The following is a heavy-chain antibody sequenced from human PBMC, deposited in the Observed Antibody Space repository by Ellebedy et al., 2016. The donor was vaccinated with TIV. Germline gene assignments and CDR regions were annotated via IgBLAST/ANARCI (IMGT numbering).Heavy chain of an antibody. Sequence: GGSLRLXXAASGFTFSSYGMHWVRQAPGKGLEWVAVISYDGSNKYYADSVKGRFTISRDNSKNTLYLQMNSLRAEDTAVYYCAKDSQPTSYYYGSGSLNYWGQGTLVTVSS. J-gene: IGHJ4*02. CDR3: AKDSQPTSYYYGSGSLNY. D-gene: IGHD3-10*01. CDR1: GFTFSSYG. CDR2: ISYDGSNK. V-gene: IGHV3-30*18.